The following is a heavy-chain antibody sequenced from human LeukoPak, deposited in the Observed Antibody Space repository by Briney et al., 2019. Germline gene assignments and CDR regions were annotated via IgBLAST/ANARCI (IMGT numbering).Heavy chain of an antibody. CDR1: GFTFSNYA. D-gene: IGHD2-2*02. J-gene: IGHJ4*02. CDR3: AGYNCSSTTCYTGGFDY. CDR2: ISGSGVST. Sequence: PGGSLRLSCAASGFTFSNYAMNWVRQAPGKGLEWVSAISGSGVSTYYADSVKGRFTISRDKSKNTLYLQMNSLSAEDTAVYYCAGYNCSSTTCYTGGFDYWGQGTLVTVSS. V-gene: IGHV3-23*01.